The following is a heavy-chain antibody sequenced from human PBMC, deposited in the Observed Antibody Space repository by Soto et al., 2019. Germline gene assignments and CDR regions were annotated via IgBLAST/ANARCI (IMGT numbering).Heavy chain of an antibody. CDR3: VKSRGGNNFDFFD. V-gene: IGHV3-64D*06. D-gene: IGHD5-12*01. CDR1: GFTFSSYA. CDR2: IRGNGDPP. Sequence: GGSLRLSCSASGFTFSSYAMHWVHQAPGKGLEYVSGIRGNGDPPFYADSVKGRFTISRDNSKNTLYLQMSSLSADDTAVYYCVKSRGGNNFDFFDWGQGALVTVSS. J-gene: IGHJ4*02.